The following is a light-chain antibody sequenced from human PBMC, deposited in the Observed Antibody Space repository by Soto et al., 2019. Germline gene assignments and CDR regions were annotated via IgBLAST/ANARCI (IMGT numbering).Light chain of an antibody. J-gene: IGKJ1*01. Sequence: DIQMTQSPSSLSASVGDRVTITCRASQSISSYLNWYQQKPGKAPKLLIYAASSLQSGVPSRFSGSGSGTDFTRTLSRLQPEDFSTYYRRQRWTFGQGTKVEIK. V-gene: IGKV1-39*01. CDR2: AAS. CDR1: QSISSY. CDR3: RQRWT.